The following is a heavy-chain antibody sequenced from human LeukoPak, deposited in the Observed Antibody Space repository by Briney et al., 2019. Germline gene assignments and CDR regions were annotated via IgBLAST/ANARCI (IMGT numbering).Heavy chain of an antibody. CDR3: ARGDVKYDYVWGSYRSHYAFDI. V-gene: IGHV4-59*01. CDR1: GDSIRKYY. J-gene: IGHJ3*02. Sequence: SETLSLTCGVSGDSIRKYYWTWIRQPPGKGLEWIGQIYYSGTTNYNPSLKSRVTISVDTSKNQFSLKLSSVTAADTAVYYCARGDVKYDYVWGSYRSHYAFDIWGQGTMVTVSS. CDR2: IYYSGTT. D-gene: IGHD3-16*02.